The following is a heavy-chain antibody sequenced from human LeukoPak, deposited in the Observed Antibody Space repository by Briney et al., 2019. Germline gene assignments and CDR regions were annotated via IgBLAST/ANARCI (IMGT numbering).Heavy chain of an antibody. Sequence: ASVKVSCKASGYTFTSYDINWVRQATGQGLEWMGWMNPNSGNTGYAQKFQGRVTITRNTSISTAYMELSSLRSDDTAVYYCARRSPYSSGRLGAFDIWGQGTMVTVSS. D-gene: IGHD6-19*01. V-gene: IGHV1-8*03. CDR1: GYTFTSYD. J-gene: IGHJ3*02. CDR2: MNPNSGNT. CDR3: ARRSPYSSGRLGAFDI.